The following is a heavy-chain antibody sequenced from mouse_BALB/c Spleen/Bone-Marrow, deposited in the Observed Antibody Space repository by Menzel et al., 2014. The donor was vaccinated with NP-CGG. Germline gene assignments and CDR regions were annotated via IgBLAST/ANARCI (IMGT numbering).Heavy chain of an antibody. D-gene: IGHD1-1*01. CDR1: GFNIKDTY. J-gene: IGHJ4*01. V-gene: IGHV14-3*02. CDR2: IDPAIINT. Sequence: VHVKQSGAELVKPGASVELSCTASGFNIKDTYMFWVKQRPDQGLEWIGRIDPAIINTKYDPKFQGKATIAADTSSNTAYLQLSSLTSEDTAVYYCARYRYYGSSYAMDYWGQGTSVTVSS. CDR3: ARYRYYGSSYAMDY.